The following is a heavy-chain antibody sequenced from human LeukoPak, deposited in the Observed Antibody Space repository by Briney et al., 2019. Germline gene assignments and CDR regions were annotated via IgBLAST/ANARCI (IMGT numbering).Heavy chain of an antibody. D-gene: IGHD1-26*01. Sequence: VASVKVSCNASGHTFTSHGISWVRQAPGLGLEWMGWISGYNGNTDYAQNAHGRVTITTHTSTSTASMELRSLRSDDTAVYYCARVTWDTRGFYPNRYFDSWGQGTLVTVSS. CDR1: GHTFTSHG. J-gene: IGHJ4*02. CDR3: ARVTWDTRGFYPNRYFDS. CDR2: ISGYNGNT. V-gene: IGHV1-18*01.